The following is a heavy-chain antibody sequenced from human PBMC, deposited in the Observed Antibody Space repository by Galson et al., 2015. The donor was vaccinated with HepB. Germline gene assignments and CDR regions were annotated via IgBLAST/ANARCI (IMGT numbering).Heavy chain of an antibody. V-gene: IGHV3-23*01. Sequence: SLRLSRATSGFRFTKYSMSWVRHAPGKGLQWVSAIPGGGERTYYADSAEGRFTTSRDSYSNTVFLLMTSLRVDDTAVSYCAKVAILGATPHYFDYWGQGTLVTVSS. CDR3: AKVAILGATPHYFDY. CDR2: IPGGGERT. CDR1: GFRFTKYS. J-gene: IGHJ4*02. D-gene: IGHD3-16*01.